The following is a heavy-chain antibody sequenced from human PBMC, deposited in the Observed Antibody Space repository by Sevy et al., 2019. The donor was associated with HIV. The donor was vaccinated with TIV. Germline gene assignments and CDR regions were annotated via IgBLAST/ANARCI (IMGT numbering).Heavy chain of an antibody. CDR3: AREGVVAAAADGLNYYYYYMDV. Sequence: GGSLRLSCAASGFTFSSYAMHWVRQAPGKGLEWVAVISYDGSNKYYADSVKGRFTMSRDNSKNTLYLQMNSLRAEDTAVYYCAREGVVAAAADGLNYYYYYMDVWGKGTTVTVSS. J-gene: IGHJ6*03. V-gene: IGHV3-30-3*01. CDR2: ISYDGSNK. D-gene: IGHD2-15*01. CDR1: GFTFSSYA.